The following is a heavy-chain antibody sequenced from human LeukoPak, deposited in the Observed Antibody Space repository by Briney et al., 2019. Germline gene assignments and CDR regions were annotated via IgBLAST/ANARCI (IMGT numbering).Heavy chain of an antibody. CDR1: GFTFSSYG. CDR3: ARGHDYSNYATYGMDV. D-gene: IGHD4-11*01. V-gene: IGHV3-33*01. J-gene: IGHJ6*02. CDR2: IWYDGSNK. Sequence: PGGSLRLSCAASGFTFSSYGMHWVRQAPGKGLEWVAVIWYDGSNKYYADSVKGRFTISRDNSKNTLYLQMNSLRAEDTAVYYCARGHDYSNYATYGMDVWGQGTTVTVSS.